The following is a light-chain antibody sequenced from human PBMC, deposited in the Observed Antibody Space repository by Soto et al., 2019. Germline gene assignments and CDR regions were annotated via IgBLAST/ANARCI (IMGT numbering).Light chain of an antibody. V-gene: IGLV2-14*01. J-gene: IGLJ1*01. CDR2: DVS. CDR1: SSDVGGYSY. CDR3: ASYTTSSTYV. Sequence: SVLTQPASVSGSPGQSVAISCTGTSSDVGGYSYVSWYQQQPGKAPKLVISDVSNRPSGVFDRFSGSKSGNTASLTISGLQTEDEADYYCASYTTSSTYVFGTGTKVTVL.